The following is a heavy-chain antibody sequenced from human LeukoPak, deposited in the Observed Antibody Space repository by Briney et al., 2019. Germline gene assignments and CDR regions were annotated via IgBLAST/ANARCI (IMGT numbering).Heavy chain of an antibody. D-gene: IGHD3-10*01. CDR3: AREDDDYYGSGSYPDY. Sequence: GGSLRLSCAASGFTFSSYSMNWVRQAPGKGLGWVSSISSSSSYIYYADSVKGRFTISRDNAKNSLYLQMNSLRAEDTAVYYCAREDDDYYGSGSYPDYWGQGTLVTVSS. J-gene: IGHJ4*02. V-gene: IGHV3-21*01. CDR2: ISSSSSYI. CDR1: GFTFSSYS.